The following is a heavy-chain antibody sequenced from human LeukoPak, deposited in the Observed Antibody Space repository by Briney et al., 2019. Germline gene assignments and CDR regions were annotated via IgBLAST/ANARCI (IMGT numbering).Heavy chain of an antibody. CDR1: GGSISSGDYY. CDR3: ARGLYGGGAYYYYYMDV. Sequence: PSQTLSLTCTVSGGSISSGDYYWSWIRQPPGKGLEWIRYIYYSGSTYYNPSLKSRVTISVDTSKNQFSLKLSSVTAADTAVYYCARGLYGGGAYYYYYMDVWGKGTTVTVSS. CDR2: IYYSGST. V-gene: IGHV4-30-4*08. J-gene: IGHJ6*03. D-gene: IGHD4-23*01.